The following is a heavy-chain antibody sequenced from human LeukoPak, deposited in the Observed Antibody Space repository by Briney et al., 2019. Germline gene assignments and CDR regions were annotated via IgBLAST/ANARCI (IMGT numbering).Heavy chain of an antibody. D-gene: IGHD3-3*01. CDR2: IYYNGNT. J-gene: IGHJ4*02. V-gene: IGHV4-59*01. Sequence: PSETLSLTCNVSGGSISSYYWSWVRQPPGRGLEWIAYIYYNGNTHYNPALKSRVTISVDTSKNQFSLKLSSVTAADTAVYYCARDFGSSGALDYWGQGTLVTVSS. CDR1: GGSISSYY. CDR3: ARDFGSSGALDY.